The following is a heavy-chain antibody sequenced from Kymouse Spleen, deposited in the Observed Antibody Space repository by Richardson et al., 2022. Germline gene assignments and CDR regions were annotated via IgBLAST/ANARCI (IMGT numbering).Heavy chain of an antibody. J-gene: IGHJ6*02. D-gene: IGHD3-9*01. CDR1: GFTFSSYS. CDR2: ISSSSSYI. Sequence: EVQLVESGGGLVKPGGSLRLSCAASGFTFSSYSMNWVRQAPGKGLEWVSSISSSSSYIYYADSVKGRFTISRDNAKNSLYLQMNSLRAEDTAVYYCARDILTGYYPSYYYYYGMDVWGQGTTVTVSS. V-gene: IGHV3-21*03. CDR3: ARDILTGYYPSYYYYYGMDV.